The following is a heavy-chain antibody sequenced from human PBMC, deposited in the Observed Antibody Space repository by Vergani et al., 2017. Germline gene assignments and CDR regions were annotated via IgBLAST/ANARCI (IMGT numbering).Heavy chain of an antibody. V-gene: IGHV4-31*03. Sequence: QVQLQESGPGLVKPSQTLSLTCTVSGGSISSGGYYWSWIRQHPGKGLEWIGYIYYSGSTYYNPSLKSRVTISVDTSKNQFSLKLSSVTAADTAGYYCARDRTYYYDSSGYLGYYYYGMDVWGQGTTVTVSS. J-gene: IGHJ6*02. D-gene: IGHD3-22*01. CDR2: IYYSGST. CDR3: ARDRTYYYDSSGYLGYYYYGMDV. CDR1: GGSISSGGYY.